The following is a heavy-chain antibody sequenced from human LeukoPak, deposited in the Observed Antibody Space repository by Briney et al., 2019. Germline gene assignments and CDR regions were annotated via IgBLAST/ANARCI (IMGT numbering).Heavy chain of an antibody. D-gene: IGHD3-16*01. CDR1: GFTFSGSA. CDR2: IRSKVNNYAT. Sequence: GGSLRLSCAASGFTFSGSAMHWVRQASGKGLEWVGRIRSKVNNYATAYAASVKGRFTISRDESKNTAYLQMNSLKTEDTAVYYCARDVWENGGYYFDYRGQGTLVTVSS. V-gene: IGHV3-73*01. CDR3: ARDVWENGGYYFDY. J-gene: IGHJ4*02.